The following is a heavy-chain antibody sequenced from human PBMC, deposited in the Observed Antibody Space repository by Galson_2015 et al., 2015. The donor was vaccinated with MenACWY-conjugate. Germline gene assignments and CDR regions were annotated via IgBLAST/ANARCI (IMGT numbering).Heavy chain of an antibody. CDR2: IYSGGNT. V-gene: IGHV3-66*01. CDR3: TRTIVSSGNYDAFDI. CDR1: GFTVSNNY. D-gene: IGHD3-22*01. J-gene: IGHJ3*02. Sequence: SLRLSCAASGFTVSNNYMSWVRQTPGKGLEWVSIIYSGGNTYFPDSLKDRFTISRDTSKNTLYLQMNSLRAEDTAVYYCTRTIVSSGNYDAFDIWGQG.